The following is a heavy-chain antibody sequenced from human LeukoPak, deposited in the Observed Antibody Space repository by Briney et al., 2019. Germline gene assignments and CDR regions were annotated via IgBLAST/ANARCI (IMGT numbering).Heavy chain of an antibody. CDR3: ARQGGYSSSPDF. D-gene: IGHD6-13*01. CDR1: GFTFSGSA. Sequence: GGSLRLSCAASGFTFSGSAMHWVRQASGKGLEWVGRIRSKANSYATAYAASVKGRFTISRDDSKNTAYLQMNSLKTEDTAVYYCARQGGYSSSPDFWGQGILVTISS. V-gene: IGHV3-73*01. CDR2: IRSKANSYAT. J-gene: IGHJ4*02.